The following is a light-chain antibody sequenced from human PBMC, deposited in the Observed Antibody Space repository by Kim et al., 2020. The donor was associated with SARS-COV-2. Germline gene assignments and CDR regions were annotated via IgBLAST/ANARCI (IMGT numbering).Light chain of an antibody. CDR1: SSDVGGYND. Sequence: GQSITISCSGNSSDVGGYNDVSWYQQHPGKAPKLMIYDVSNRPSGVSNRFSGSKSGNTASLTISGLQAEDEADYYCSSYTSSSTWVFGGGTQLTVL. V-gene: IGLV2-14*03. CDR3: SSYTSSSTWV. CDR2: DVS. J-gene: IGLJ3*02.